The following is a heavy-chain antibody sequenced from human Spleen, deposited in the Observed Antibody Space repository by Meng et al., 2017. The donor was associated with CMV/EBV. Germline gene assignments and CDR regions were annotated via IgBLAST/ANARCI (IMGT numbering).Heavy chain of an antibody. Sequence: ETLSLTCAASGFTFSSYWMHWVRQAPGKGLVWVSRINSDGSSTSYADSVKGRFTISRDNAKNTLYLQMNSLRAEDTAVYYCARDRGAFDIWGQGTMVTVSS. J-gene: IGHJ3*02. CDR2: INSDGSST. CDR3: ARDRGAFDI. CDR1: GFTFSSYW. V-gene: IGHV3-74*01.